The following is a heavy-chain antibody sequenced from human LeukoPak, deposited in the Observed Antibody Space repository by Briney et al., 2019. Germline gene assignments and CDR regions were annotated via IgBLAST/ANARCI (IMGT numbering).Heavy chain of an antibody. V-gene: IGHV3-48*02. D-gene: IGHD2-21*02. CDR2: ISSSTTTI. J-gene: IGHJ4*02. CDR3: ARDKTVTEGYFDY. CDR1: GFTFSSYR. Sequence: PGGSLRLSCAASGFTFSSYRMNWVRQAPGKGLEWVSYISSSTTTIYYADSVKGRFTISRDNAKNSLYLQVNSLRDEDTAVYYCARDKTVTEGYFDYWGQGTLVTVSS.